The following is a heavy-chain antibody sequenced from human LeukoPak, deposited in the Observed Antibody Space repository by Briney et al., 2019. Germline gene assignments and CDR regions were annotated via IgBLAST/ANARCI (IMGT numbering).Heavy chain of an antibody. D-gene: IGHD6-13*01. CDR1: GFTFSSYW. J-gene: IGHJ4*02. Sequence: GGSLRLSCAASGFTFSSYWMHWVRQVPGRGLMWVSRIKTDGSSTSYADSVKGRFTISRDNAKNTLYLQMNSLRVEDTAVYYCARDFMYSISCAGCWGQGTLVTVSS. V-gene: IGHV3-74*01. CDR2: IKTDGSST. CDR3: ARDFMYSISCAGC.